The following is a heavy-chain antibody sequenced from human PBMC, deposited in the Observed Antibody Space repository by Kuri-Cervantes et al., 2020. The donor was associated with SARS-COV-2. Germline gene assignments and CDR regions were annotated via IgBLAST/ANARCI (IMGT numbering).Heavy chain of an antibody. CDR1: GYSFTSYW. J-gene: IGHJ4*02. D-gene: IGHD2-15*01. CDR2: IYPGDSDT. Sequence: KVSCKGSGYSFTSYWIGWVRQMPGKGLEWMGIIYPGDSDTRYSPSFQGQVTISADKSISTAYLQWNSLKASDTAMYYCARGYCSGGSCYSEDYFDYWGQGTLVTVSS. V-gene: IGHV5-51*01. CDR3: ARGYCSGGSCYSEDYFDY.